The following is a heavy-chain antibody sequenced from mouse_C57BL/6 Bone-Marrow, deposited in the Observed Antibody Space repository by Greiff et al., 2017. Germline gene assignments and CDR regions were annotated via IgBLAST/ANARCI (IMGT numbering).Heavy chain of an antibody. CDR1: GYTFTSYW. D-gene: IGHD1-1*01. V-gene: IGHV1-7*01. J-gene: IGHJ4*01. CDR3: AGAIYYYGSSYPPYAMDY. CDR2: INPSSGYT. Sequence: LQESGAELAKPGASVKLSCKASGYTFTSYWMHWVKQRPGQGLEWIGYINPSSGYTKYNQKFKDKATLTADKSSSTAYMQLSSLTYEDSAVYYCAGAIYYYGSSYPPYAMDYWGQGTSVTVSS.